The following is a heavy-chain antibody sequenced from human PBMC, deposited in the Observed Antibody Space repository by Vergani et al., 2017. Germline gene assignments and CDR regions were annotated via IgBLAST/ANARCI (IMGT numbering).Heavy chain of an antibody. CDR1: GFTFSDYY. CDR3: ARDEDYDSSGHIDY. Sequence: QVQLVESGGGLVKPGGSLRLSCAASGFTFSDYYMTWIRQAPGKGLQWVSHISSSGTTIFYADFVKGRFTVSRDNAKNSLYLQMHSLRAEDTAVYYCARDEDYDSSGHIDYWGQGTLVTVSS. D-gene: IGHD3-22*01. J-gene: IGHJ4*02. CDR2: ISSSGTTI. V-gene: IGHV3-11*04.